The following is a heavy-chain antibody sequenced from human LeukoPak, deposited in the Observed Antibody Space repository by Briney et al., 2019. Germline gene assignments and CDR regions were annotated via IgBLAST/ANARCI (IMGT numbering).Heavy chain of an antibody. CDR1: GFSFSDYS. Sequence: GGSLRLSCAASGFSFSDYSMNWVRQAPGKGLEWVSYISSSSSAIYYADSVKGRFTLSRDNAKNSLYLQMNSVRDEDTAVYYCARGTPYYGDYLPKDYWGQGTLVTVSS. D-gene: IGHD4-17*01. J-gene: IGHJ4*02. V-gene: IGHV3-48*02. CDR3: ARGTPYYGDYLPKDY. CDR2: ISSSSSAI.